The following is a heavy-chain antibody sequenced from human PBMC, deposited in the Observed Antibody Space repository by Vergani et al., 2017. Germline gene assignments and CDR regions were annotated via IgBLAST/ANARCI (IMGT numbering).Heavy chain of an antibody. CDR2: IYPGDSDT. Sequence: EVQLVQSGAEVKKPGESLKISCKGSGYSFTSYWIGWVRQMPGKGLEWMGIIYPGDSDTRYSPSFQGQVTISADKSISTAYLQWSSMKASDTAMYYCARRVTMVRGVNSKYDAFDIWGQGTMVTVSS. CDR1: GYSFTSYW. J-gene: IGHJ3*02. D-gene: IGHD3-10*01. CDR3: ARRVTMVRGVNSKYDAFDI. V-gene: IGHV5-51*01.